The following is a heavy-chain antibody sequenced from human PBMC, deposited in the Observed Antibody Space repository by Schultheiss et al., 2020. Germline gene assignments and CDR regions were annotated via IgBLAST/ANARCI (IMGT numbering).Heavy chain of an antibody. CDR3: ARGGETTLTY. V-gene: IGHV3-11*01. J-gene: IGHJ4*02. Sequence: GGSLKLSCAASGFTVSSNYMSWVRQAPGKGLEWVSGISGSGGSTYYADSVKGRFTISRDNAKNSLYLQMNGLRADDTAVYYCARGGETTLTYWGQGTLVTVSS. D-gene: IGHD3-16*01. CDR1: GFTVSSNY. CDR2: ISGSGGST.